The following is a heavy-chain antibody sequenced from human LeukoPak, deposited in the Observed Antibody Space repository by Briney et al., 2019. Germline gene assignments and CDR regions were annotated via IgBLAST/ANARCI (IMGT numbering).Heavy chain of an antibody. CDR1: GFTFSNAW. CDR2: IKSKTDGGTT. V-gene: IGHV3-15*01. D-gene: IGHD2-2*01. Sequence: GGSLRLSCAASGFTFSNAWMSWVRQAPGKGLEWVGRIKSKTDGGTTDYAAPVKGRFTISRDDSKNTLYLQMNSLKTEDTGVYYCTTQVVPAAPIYYYYYGMDLWGQGTTVTVSS. CDR3: TTQVVPAAPIYYYYYGMDL. J-gene: IGHJ6*02.